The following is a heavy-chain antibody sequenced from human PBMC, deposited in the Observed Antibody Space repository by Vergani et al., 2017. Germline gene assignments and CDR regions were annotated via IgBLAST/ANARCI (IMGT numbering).Heavy chain of an antibody. J-gene: IGHJ4*02. V-gene: IGHV1-46*03. CDR1: GYTFSNYY. CDR2: INPSGGHT. CDR3: ARRYYGILTGYRY. D-gene: IGHD3-9*01. Sequence: QVQVVQSGAEVKKSGASVKVSCKTSGYTFSNYYMHWVRQAPGQGLEWMGIINPSGGHTNYAQKFQGRVTMTRDTSTNTVYMELSSLRSEDTAIYYCARRYYGILTGYRYWGQGTLVTVSA.